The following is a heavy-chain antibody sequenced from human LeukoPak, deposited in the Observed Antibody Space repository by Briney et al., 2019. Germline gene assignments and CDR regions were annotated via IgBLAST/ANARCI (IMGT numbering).Heavy chain of an antibody. CDR1: GFTFSNAW. CDR3: ARGKRPFDP. CDR2: ISSSGDTI. J-gene: IGHJ5*02. Sequence: PGGSLRLSCAASGFTFSNAWMSWVRQAPGKGLESVSYISSSGDTIYYADSVKGLFTISRDNAKNSLYLQMNSLRAEDMAVYYCARGKRPFDPCRQGTLVPVSS. V-gene: IGHV3-11*04.